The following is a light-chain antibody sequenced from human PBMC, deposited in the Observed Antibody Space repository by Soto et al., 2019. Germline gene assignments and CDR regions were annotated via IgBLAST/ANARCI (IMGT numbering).Light chain of an antibody. CDR3: AAWDDSLNGVV. CDR1: RSNIGENA. CDR2: YDD. Sequence: QSVLTQPPSVSEAPWQRVTISCPGSRSNIGENAVNWYQQLPGKAPRLLIYYDDLLPSGVSDRFSGSKFGTSASLAISGLQSEDEADYYCAAWDDSLNGVVFGGGTKLTV. V-gene: IGLV1-36*01. J-gene: IGLJ2*01.